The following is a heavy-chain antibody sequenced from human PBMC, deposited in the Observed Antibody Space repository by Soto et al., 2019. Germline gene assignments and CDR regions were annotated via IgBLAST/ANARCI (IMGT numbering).Heavy chain of an antibody. D-gene: IGHD2-15*01. Sequence: EASVKVSCKASGYTFTSYGISWVRQAPGQGLEWMGWISAYNGNTNYAQKLQGRVTMTTDTSTSTAYMELRSLRSDDTAVYYCARWGAYCSGGSCYSGFDYWGQGTLVTVSS. J-gene: IGHJ4*02. CDR2: ISAYNGNT. V-gene: IGHV1-18*01. CDR3: ARWGAYCSGGSCYSGFDY. CDR1: GYTFTSYG.